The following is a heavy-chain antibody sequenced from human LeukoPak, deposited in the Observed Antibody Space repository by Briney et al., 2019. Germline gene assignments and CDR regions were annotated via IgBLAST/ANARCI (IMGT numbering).Heavy chain of an antibody. CDR2: IRSKAYGGTK. V-gene: IGHV3-49*04. CDR3: TRVGYCSSTSCHYFDY. CDR1: GFTFGVYA. D-gene: IGHD2-2*01. J-gene: IGHJ4*02. Sequence: GGSLRLSCTTSGFTFGVYAMSWVRQAPGKGLEWVGFIRSKAYGGTKEYAASVKGRFTISRDDSKSIAYLQMNSLKTEDTAVYYCTRVGYCSSTSCHYFDYWGQGTLVTVSS.